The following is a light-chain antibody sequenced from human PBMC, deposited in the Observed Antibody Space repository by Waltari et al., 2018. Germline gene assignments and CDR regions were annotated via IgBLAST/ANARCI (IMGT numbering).Light chain of an antibody. V-gene: IGKV3-15*01. J-gene: IGKJ5*01. CDR1: QSVSSN. CDR3: QQYNRWPPIT. CDR2: DAS. Sequence: EIVMTQSPATLSVSPGETATLSCRASQSVSSNVAWYQKKPGQAPSPLIYDASTRATSIPAKFRGSGSGTEFTLTISSLQSEDFAVYYCQQYNRWPPITFGHGTRLEIK.